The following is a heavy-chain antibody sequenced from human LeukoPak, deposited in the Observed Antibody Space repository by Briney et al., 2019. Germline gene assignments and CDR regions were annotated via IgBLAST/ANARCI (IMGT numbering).Heavy chain of an antibody. V-gene: IGHV4-38-2*02. CDR3: AREYQLPHDAFDI. CDR2: IYHSGST. D-gene: IGHD2-2*01. CDR1: GYSISSGYY. Sequence: PSETLSLTCTVSGYSISSGYYWGWIRQPPGKGLEWIGSIYHSGSTYCNPSLKSRVTISVDTSKNQFSLKLSSVTAADTAVYYCAREYQLPHDAFDIWGQGTMVTVSS. J-gene: IGHJ3*02.